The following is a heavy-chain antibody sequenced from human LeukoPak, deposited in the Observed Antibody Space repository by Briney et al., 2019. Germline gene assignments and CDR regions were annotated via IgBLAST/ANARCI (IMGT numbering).Heavy chain of an antibody. V-gene: IGHV3-74*01. D-gene: IGHD4-17*01. CDR2: INSDGSST. J-gene: IGHJ3*02. Sequence: PGGSLRLSCAASGFTFSSYWMHWVRQAPGKGLVWVSRINSDGSSTSYADSVKGRFTISRDNAKNTLYLQMNNLRAEDTAVYYCARDTPHGDYVHAFDIWGQGTMVTVSS. CDR3: ARDTPHGDYVHAFDI. CDR1: GFTFSSYW.